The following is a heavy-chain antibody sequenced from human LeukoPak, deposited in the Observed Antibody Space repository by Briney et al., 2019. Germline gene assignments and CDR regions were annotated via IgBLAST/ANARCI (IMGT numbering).Heavy chain of an antibody. CDR3: ARVSTSCADY. J-gene: IGHJ4*02. Sequence: PSETLSLTCAVYGGSFSGYYWSWIRQPPGKGLEWIGEINHSGSTNYNPSLKSRVTILVDTSKNQFSLKLSSVTAADTAVYYCARVSTSCADYWGQGTLVTVSS. D-gene: IGHD2-2*01. V-gene: IGHV4-34*01. CDR2: INHSGST. CDR1: GGSFSGYY.